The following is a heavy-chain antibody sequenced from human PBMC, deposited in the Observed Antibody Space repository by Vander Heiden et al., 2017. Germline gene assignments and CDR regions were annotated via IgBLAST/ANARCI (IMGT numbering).Heavy chain of an antibody. Sequence: QVQLVQSGAAVKKPGASVKVSCKAFGYTVISHDINWVRQATGRGLEWMGWMNTNSGNTGHAESVQGRVTMTRNTSISTVSMELSSLRPAATAVYYCARGLGDGAGQDAFDIWGQGTLVTVSS. D-gene: IGHD3-10*01. CDR1: GYTVISHD. CDR3: ARGLGDGAGQDAFDI. J-gene: IGHJ3*02. V-gene: IGHV1-8*01. CDR2: MNTNSGNT.